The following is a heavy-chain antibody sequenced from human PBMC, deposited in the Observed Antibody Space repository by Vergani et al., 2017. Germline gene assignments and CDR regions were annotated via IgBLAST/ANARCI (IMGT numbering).Heavy chain of an antibody. CDR2: VYWNDDE. CDR3: LHRLGYFYLDGAFDV. Sequence: QITLRESGPTLVKPTQPLTLTCTFSGFSLTTGGEGVGSIRQPPGRALEWLAFVYWNDDERYSPSLKNRVTITNDTAKNEVILSMAIMDPIDTATYYCLHRLGYFYLDGAFDVWGPGTMVTVSS. J-gene: IGHJ3*01. V-gene: IGHV2-5*01. D-gene: IGHD2/OR15-2a*01. CDR1: GFSLTTGGEG.